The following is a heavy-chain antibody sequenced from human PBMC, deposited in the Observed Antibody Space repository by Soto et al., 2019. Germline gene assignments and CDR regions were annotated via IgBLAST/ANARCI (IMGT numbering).Heavy chain of an antibody. CDR3: VSQRTTVPTQAYFDY. Sequence: SETLSLTCTVSGGSVTNSSYYWGWIRQSPGKGLEWIGSVYYRGRSYSKSSVKSRVTISVATSNNRFSLSLNSVTASDTAVYFCVSQRTTVPTQAYFDYWGPGALVTVS. CDR2: VYYRGRS. D-gene: IGHD4-17*01. J-gene: IGHJ4*02. CDR1: GGSVTNSSYY. V-gene: IGHV4-39*01.